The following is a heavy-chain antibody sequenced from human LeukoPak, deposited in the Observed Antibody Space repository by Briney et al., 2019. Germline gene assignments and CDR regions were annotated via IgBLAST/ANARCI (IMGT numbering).Heavy chain of an antibody. V-gene: IGHV4-34*01. Sequence: SETLSLTCAVYGGSFSGYYWSWIRQPPGKGLEWIGEINHSGSTNYNPSLKSRVTISVDTSKNQFSLKLSSVTAADTAVYYCARGCPRGQIAAAYDYWGQGTLVTVSS. D-gene: IGHD6-13*01. CDR2: INHSGST. J-gene: IGHJ4*02. CDR3: ARGCPRGQIAAAYDY. CDR1: GGSFSGYY.